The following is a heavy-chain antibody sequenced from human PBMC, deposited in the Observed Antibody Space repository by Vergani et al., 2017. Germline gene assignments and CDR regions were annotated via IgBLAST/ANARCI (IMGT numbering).Heavy chain of an antibody. CDR2: INHSGST. CDR3: AREIAAAGQPSKWFDP. V-gene: IGHV4-34*01. D-gene: IGHD6-13*01. J-gene: IGHJ5*02. Sequence: QVQLQQWGAGLLKPSETLSLTCAVYGGSFSGYYWSWIRQPPGKGLEWVGEINHSGSTNYHPSLKSRVTISVDTSKHQFSLKLGSVTAADTAVYYWAREIAAAGQPSKWFDPWGQGTLVTVSS. CDR1: GGSFSGYY.